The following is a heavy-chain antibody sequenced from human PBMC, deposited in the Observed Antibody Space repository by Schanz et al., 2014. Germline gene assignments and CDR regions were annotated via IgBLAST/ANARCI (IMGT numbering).Heavy chain of an antibody. CDR3: ARDWGQGYFGSPGH. V-gene: IGHV1-2*06. J-gene: IGHJ4*02. D-gene: IGHD3-10*01. CDR2: LNPATGGA. CDR1: GYTFIDYY. Sequence: QVHLVQSGSELKKPGASVKVSCKASGYTFIDYYMHWIRQAPGKGLEWMGRLNPATGGANFADKFQGRVALTSDRSIESFAMELNRLTSDDTAVYYCARDWGQGYFGSPGHWGQGTLVTVSS.